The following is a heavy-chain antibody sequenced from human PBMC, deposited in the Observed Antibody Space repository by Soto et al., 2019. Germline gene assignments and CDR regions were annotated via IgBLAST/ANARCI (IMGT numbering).Heavy chain of an antibody. CDR1: GGSVSGGSYY. CDR2: IHDTGST. J-gene: IGHJ4*02. V-gene: IGHV4-61*01. CDR3: ASSAYNGGWYYFDY. Sequence: PSETLSLTCTVSGGSVSGGSYYWSWIRQPPGKGLEWIGYIHDTGSTHNNPSLNSRVSTLIDTSKNQISLKMSSVTAADTAVYYCASSAYNGGWYYFDYWGQGALVTVSS. D-gene: IGHD6-19*01.